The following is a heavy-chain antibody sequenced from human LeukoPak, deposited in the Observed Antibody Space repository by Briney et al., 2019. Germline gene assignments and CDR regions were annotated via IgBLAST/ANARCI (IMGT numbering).Heavy chain of an antibody. J-gene: IGHJ5*02. CDR2: ISGSGGST. CDR1: GFTFSSYA. Sequence: PGGSLRLSCAASGFTFSSYAMTWVRQAPGKGLEWVSAISGSGGSTYYADSVKGRFTISRDNSKNTLYLQMDSLRAEDTAVYYCAKAPTSTSLNWFDPWGQGTLVTVSS. V-gene: IGHV3-23*01. D-gene: IGHD2-2*01. CDR3: AKAPTSTSLNWFDP.